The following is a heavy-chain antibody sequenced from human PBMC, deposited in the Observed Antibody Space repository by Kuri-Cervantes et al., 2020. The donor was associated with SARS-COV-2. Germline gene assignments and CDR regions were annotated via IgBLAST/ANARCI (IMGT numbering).Heavy chain of an antibody. CDR2: ISYDGSNK. D-gene: IGHD3-10*01. Sequence: GESLKISCAASGFTFSSYAMHWVRQAPGKGLEWVAVISYDGSNKYYADSVKGRFTISGDNSKNTLYLQMNSLRAEDTAVYYCAKSRLTMVRGVITGDFDYWGQGTLVTVSS. CDR3: AKSRLTMVRGVITGDFDY. CDR1: GFTFSSYA. V-gene: IGHV3-30-3*02. J-gene: IGHJ4*02.